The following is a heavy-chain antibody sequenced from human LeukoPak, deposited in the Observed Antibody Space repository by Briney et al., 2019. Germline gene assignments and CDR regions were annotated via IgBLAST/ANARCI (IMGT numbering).Heavy chain of an antibody. J-gene: IGHJ3*02. CDR1: GYTFTDNG. CDR2: ISPYNGNT. CDR3: ARDPRHMVTTKYNAFDI. V-gene: IGHV1-18*01. D-gene: IGHD4-17*01. Sequence: ASVKVSCKTSGYTFTDNGFSWVRQAPGQGLEWMGWISPYNGNTRYTQKFQDRVTMTTDTSAGTAYMELRSLRSDDTAVYYCARDPRHMVTTKYNAFDIWGQGTMVTVSS.